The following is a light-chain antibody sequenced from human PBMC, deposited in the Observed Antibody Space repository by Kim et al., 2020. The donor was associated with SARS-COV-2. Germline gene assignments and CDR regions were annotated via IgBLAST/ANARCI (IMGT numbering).Light chain of an antibody. CDR2: RNN. J-gene: IGLJ3*02. V-gene: IGLV1-47*01. CDR1: SSNIGSNY. Sequence: PGQRVTISFSGSSSNIGSNYVYWYQQLPGTAPKLLIYRNNQRPSGVPDRFSGSKSGTSASLAISGLRSEDEADYYCAAWDDSLSGVFGGGTQLTVL. CDR3: AAWDDSLSGV.